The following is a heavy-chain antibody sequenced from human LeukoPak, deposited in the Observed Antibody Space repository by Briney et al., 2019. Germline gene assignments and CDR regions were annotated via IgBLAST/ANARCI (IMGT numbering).Heavy chain of an antibody. CDR1: GGSFSGYY. J-gene: IGHJ6*03. D-gene: IGHD2-2*01. V-gene: IGHV4-34*01. Sequence: SETLSLTCAVYGGSFSGYYWSWIRQPPGKGLEWIGEINHSGSTNYNPSLKSRVTISVDTSKDQFSLKLSSVTAADTAVYYCARDQNRIVVVPAAQYYYYYYMDVWGKGTTVTISS. CDR2: INHSGST. CDR3: ARDQNRIVVVPAAQYYYYYYMDV.